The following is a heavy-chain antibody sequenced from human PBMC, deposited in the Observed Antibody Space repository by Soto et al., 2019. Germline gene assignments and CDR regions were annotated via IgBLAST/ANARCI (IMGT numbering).Heavy chain of an antibody. J-gene: IGHJ4*02. D-gene: IGHD2-15*01. CDR1: GGSIISYY. V-gene: IGHV4-59*01. CDR3: ARASGGKPFDY. Sequence: SETLSLTCTVSGGSIISYYWSWIRQPPGKGLEWIGYIYYSGSTNYNPSLKSRVTISVDTSKNQFSLKLSSVTAADTAVYYCARASGGKPFDYWGQGTLVTVSS. CDR2: IYYSGST.